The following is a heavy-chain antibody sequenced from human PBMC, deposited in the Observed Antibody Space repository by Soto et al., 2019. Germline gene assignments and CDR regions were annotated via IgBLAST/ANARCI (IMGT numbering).Heavy chain of an antibody. CDR3: ARVGPWVPYYYDSSPYTFENWFDP. V-gene: IGHV4-39*02. CDR2: IYYRGST. D-gene: IGHD3-22*01. J-gene: IGHJ5*02. Sequence: SETLSLTCTVSGGTISSSSFYWGWVRQPPGKGLEWIGGIYYRGSTYYNSSLKSRVTISIDMTNNHVSLILNSVTAADTAVYYCARVGPWVPYYYDSSPYTFENWFDPWGQGTLVTVSS. CDR1: GGTISSSSFY.